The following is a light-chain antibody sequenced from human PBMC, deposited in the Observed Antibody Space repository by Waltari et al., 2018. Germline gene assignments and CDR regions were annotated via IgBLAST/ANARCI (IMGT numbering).Light chain of an antibody. J-gene: IGLJ2*01. CDR1: AFSRQF. Sequence: SFALQQPPSVSVSPGQTARLTCPADAFSRQFASWYRQRPGQAPLLLIYKDKERPLGIPDRISGSSSGTTATLTISGVQAEDEADYFCQSSDSGGFVTFGDGTKLTV. V-gene: IGLV3-25*03. CDR3: QSSDSGGFVT. CDR2: KDK.